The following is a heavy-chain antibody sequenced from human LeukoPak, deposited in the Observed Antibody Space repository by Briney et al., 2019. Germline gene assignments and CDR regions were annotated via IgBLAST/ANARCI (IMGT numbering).Heavy chain of an antibody. CDR1: GYSFTSYW. D-gene: IGHD4-17*01. CDR2: IDPSDSYT. J-gene: IGHJ3*02. V-gene: IGHV5-10-1*01. CDR3: ARHRGGDYGLDAFDI. Sequence: PGESLKISCKGSGYSFTSYWISWVRQMPGKGLEWMGRIDPSDSYTNYSPSFQGHVTISADKSISTAYLQWSSLKASDTAMYYCARHRGGDYGLDAFDIWGQGTMVTVSS.